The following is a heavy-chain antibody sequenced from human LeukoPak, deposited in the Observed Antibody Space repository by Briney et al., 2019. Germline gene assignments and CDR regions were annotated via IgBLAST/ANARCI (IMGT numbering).Heavy chain of an antibody. J-gene: IGHJ3*02. CDR3: ARGSYWAFDI. CDR2: IGTSSSTI. D-gene: IGHD1-26*01. Sequence: GGSLRLSCAASGFTFSTYTLNWVRQAPGKGLEWLSYIGTSSSTIYHADSVKGRFAISRDNAKNSLYLQMNSLRAEDTAVYYCARGSYWAFDIWGQGTMVTVSS. CDR1: GFTFSTYT. V-gene: IGHV3-48*01.